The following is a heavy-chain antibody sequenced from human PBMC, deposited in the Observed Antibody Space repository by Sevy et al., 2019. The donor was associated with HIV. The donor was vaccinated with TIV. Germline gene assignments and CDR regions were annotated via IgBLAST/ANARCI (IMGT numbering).Heavy chain of an antibody. D-gene: IGHD3-22*01. Sequence: GGSLRLSCAASAFTFSSYGMHWVRQAPGKGLEWVAVISYDGSNKYYADSVKGRFTISRDNSKNTLYLQMNSLRAEDTAVYYCAKDRYYYDSSGYRPLYYYYYGMDVWGQGTTVTVSS. V-gene: IGHV3-30*18. CDR3: AKDRYYYDSSGYRPLYYYYYGMDV. CDR2: ISYDGSNK. J-gene: IGHJ6*02. CDR1: AFTFSSYG.